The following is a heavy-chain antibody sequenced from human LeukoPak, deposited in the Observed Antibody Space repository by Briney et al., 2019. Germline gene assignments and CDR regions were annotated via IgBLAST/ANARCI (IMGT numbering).Heavy chain of an antibody. V-gene: IGHV3-72*01. CDR3: ARGVTDSSGHWAFDM. D-gene: IGHD3-22*01. CDR1: GFTLSDHY. CDR2: SRNKANSYST. Sequence: GGSLRLSCAASGFTLSDHYVDWVRQAPGKGLEWVGRSRNKANSYSTDYAASVKGRFTISRDDSKNSLYLQMSSLKTEDTALYYCARGVTDSSGHWAFDMWGQGTMVTVSS. J-gene: IGHJ3*02.